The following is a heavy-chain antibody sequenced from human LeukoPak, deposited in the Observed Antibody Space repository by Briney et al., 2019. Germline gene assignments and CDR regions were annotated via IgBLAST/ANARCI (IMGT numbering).Heavy chain of an antibody. CDR1: GFTFSSSA. D-gene: IGHD3-9*01. CDR3: AKLSVGGYFDWLSCMDV. Sequence: GGSLRLSCAASGFTFSSSAMSWVRQAPGKGLEWVSAISNNGGYTYYADSVKGRFTISRDNSKNTLYLQMNSLRAEDTAVYYCAKLSVGGYFDWLSCMDVWGQGTTVTVSS. J-gene: IGHJ6*02. V-gene: IGHV3-23*01. CDR2: ISNNGGYT.